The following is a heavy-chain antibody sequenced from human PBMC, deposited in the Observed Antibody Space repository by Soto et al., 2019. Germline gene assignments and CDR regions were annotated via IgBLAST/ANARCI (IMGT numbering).Heavy chain of an antibody. V-gene: IGHV4-59*01. CDR1: GGSISSYY. CDR3: ARPHGGSSGWDNWFAP. CDR2: IYYSGST. J-gene: IGHJ5*02. Sequence: SETLSLTCTVSGGSISSYYWSWIRQPPGKGLEWIGYIYYSGSTNYNPSHKSRVTISVDTSKNQFSLKLSSVTAADTAVYYCARPHGGSSGWDNWFAPWGQGTLVTVSS. D-gene: IGHD6-25*01.